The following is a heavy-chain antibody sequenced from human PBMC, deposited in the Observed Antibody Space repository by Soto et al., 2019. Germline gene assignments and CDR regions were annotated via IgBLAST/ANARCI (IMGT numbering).Heavy chain of an antibody. CDR1: GFTFSSYA. D-gene: IGHD2-2*01. CDR3: ARGLVPAAFYYYSGMDV. Sequence: QVQLVESGGGVVQPGRSLRLSCAASGFTFSSYAMHWVRQAPGKGLEWVAVISYDGSNKYYADSVKGRFTISRDNSKNXXYLQMNSLRVEDTAVYYCARGLVPAAFYYYSGMDVWGQGPTVTVSS. CDR2: ISYDGSNK. V-gene: IGHV3-30-3*01. J-gene: IGHJ6*02.